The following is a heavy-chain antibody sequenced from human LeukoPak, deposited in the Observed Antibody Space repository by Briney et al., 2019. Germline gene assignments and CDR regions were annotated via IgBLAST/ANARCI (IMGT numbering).Heavy chain of an antibody. D-gene: IGHD1-14*01. V-gene: IGHV4-34*01. CDR3: ARKPGGYYYYYMDV. J-gene: IGHJ6*03. CDR1: GGSFSGYY. Sequence: SETLSLTCAVYGGSFSGYYWSWIRQPPGKGLEWIGEINHSGSTNYNPSLKSRVTISVDTSKNQFSLKLRSVTAADTAVYYCARKPGGYYYYYMDVWGKGTTVTVSS. CDR2: INHSGST.